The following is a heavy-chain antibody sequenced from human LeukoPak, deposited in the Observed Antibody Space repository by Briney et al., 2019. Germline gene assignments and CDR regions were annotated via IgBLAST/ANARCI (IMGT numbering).Heavy chain of an antibody. Sequence: GGSLRLSCVASGFTFISYGMHWVRQAPGKGLEWVAFMRYDGSNKYYADSVKGRFTISRDNSKNTLYLQMNSLRTEDTAVYYCTKINYDSSGYYSYDYYYYMDVWGKGTTVTVSS. J-gene: IGHJ6*03. D-gene: IGHD3-22*01. V-gene: IGHV3-30*02. CDR1: GFTFISYG. CDR3: TKINYDSSGYYSYDYYYYMDV. CDR2: MRYDGSNK.